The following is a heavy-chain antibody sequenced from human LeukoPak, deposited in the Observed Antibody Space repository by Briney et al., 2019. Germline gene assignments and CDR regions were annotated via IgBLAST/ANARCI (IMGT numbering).Heavy chain of an antibody. CDR1: GFTFNSYS. J-gene: IGHJ4*02. CDR3: ASPQYTYGDPPRY. D-gene: IGHD3-16*01. Sequence: GGSLRLSCAASGFTFNSYSMSWVRQAPGKGPEWVSYISSSSSVISYGDSVRGRFTISRDNAKKSVYLQMNSLRAEDTAVYYCASPQYTYGDPPRYWGQGTLVTVAS. V-gene: IGHV3-48*01. CDR2: ISSSSSVI.